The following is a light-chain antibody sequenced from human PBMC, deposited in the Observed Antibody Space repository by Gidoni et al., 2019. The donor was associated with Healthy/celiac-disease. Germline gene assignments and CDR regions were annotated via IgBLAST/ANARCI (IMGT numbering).Light chain of an antibody. V-gene: IGLV1-40*01. CDR2: GNS. CDR3: QSYDSSLSAYNYV. Sequence: QSVLTQPPSVSGAPGQRVTISCTGSSPNIGAGYDVNWYQQLPGTAPKLLIYGNSNRPSGVPDRFSGSKSGTSASLAITGLQAEDEADYYCQSYDSSLSAYNYVFGTGTKVTVL. J-gene: IGLJ1*01. CDR1: SPNIGAGYD.